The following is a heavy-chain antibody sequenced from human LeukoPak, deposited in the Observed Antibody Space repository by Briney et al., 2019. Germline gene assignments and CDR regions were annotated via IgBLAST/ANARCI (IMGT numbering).Heavy chain of an antibody. CDR1: DDSFSTHY. V-gene: IGHV4-59*11. J-gene: IGHJ3*02. Sequence: RTSETLSLTCSVSDDSFSTHYWTWIRQPPAKGLEWIWYISSIGTTNYNPSLKSRVTISVDTSKKRFSLKMTSVTAADTAVYYCARDPTTVTKVFDIWGQGTMVTVSS. D-gene: IGHD4-17*01. CDR2: ISSIGTT. CDR3: ARDPTTVTKVFDI.